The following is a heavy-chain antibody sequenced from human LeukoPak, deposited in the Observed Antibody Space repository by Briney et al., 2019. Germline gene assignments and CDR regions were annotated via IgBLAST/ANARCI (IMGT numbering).Heavy chain of an antibody. CDR2: MNPNSGNT. V-gene: IGHV1-8*01. CDR1: GYTFTSYD. D-gene: IGHD3-22*01. CDR3: ARVYYDSSGYYHYYFDY. J-gene: IGHJ4*02. Sequence: ASVKVSCKASGYTFTSYDINWVRQATGQELEWMGWMNPNSGNTGYAQKFQGRVTMTRNTSISTAYMELSSLRSEDTAVYYCARVYYDSSGYYHYYFDYWGQGTLVTVSS.